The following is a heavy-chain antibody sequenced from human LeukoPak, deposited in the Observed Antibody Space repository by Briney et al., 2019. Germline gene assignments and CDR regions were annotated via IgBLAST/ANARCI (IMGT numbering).Heavy chain of an antibody. CDR2: ISYDGSNK. D-gene: IGHD3-22*01. CDR3: ARDLGHYDSSGYAPFDY. V-gene: IGHV3-30*03. Sequence: PGGSLRLSCAASGFTFSSYWMSWVRQAPGKGLEWVAVISYDGSNKYYADSVKGRFTISGDNSKNTLYLQMNSLRAEDTAVYYCARDLGHYDSSGYAPFDYWGQGTLVTVSS. CDR1: GFTFSSYW. J-gene: IGHJ4*02.